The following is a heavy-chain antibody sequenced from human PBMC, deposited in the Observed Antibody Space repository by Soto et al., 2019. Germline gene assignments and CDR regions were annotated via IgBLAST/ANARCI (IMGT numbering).Heavy chain of an antibody. CDR2: ISSDGTDT. J-gene: IGHJ6*02. V-gene: IGHV3-74*03. Sequence: EVQLVESGGGLVQPGVSLRLSCAASGLTFSKSWMHWVRQAPGQGLEWVSLISSDGTDTKYADSVKGRFTISRDNAKTTVHRQMNSLRTEDTALYYCARSYIFGLDVWGQGTTVTVS. CDR1: GLTFSKSW. CDR3: ARSYIFGLDV. D-gene: IGHD4-4*01.